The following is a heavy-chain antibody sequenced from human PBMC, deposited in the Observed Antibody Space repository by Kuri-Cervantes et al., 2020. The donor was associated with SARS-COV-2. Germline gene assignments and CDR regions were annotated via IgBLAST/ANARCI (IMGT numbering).Heavy chain of an antibody. CDR3: ARQRDYDFWSGYYYMDV. V-gene: IGHV4-59*04. CDR2: IYYSGST. D-gene: IGHD3-3*01. J-gene: IGHJ6*03. Sequence: GSLRLSSTVSGGSISSYYWSWIRQPPGKGLEWNGYIYYSGSTYYNPSLKSRVTISVDTSKNQFSLKLSAVTAADTAVYYCARQRDYDFWSGYYYMDVWGKGTTVTVSS. CDR1: GGSISSYY.